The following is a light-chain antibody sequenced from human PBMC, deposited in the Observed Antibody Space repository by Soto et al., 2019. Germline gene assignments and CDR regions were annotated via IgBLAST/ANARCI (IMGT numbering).Light chain of an antibody. J-gene: IGKJ5*01. CDR2: DTS. CDR3: QQRYGWPPIT. Sequence: EIVLTQSPATLSLSPGERATLSCRASQSVRSYLAWYQQKPGQAPRLLIYDTSNRAAAVPARFSGSGSGTDFTLTISSLEPEDFAVYYCQQRYGWPPITFGQGTRLELK. CDR1: QSVRSY. V-gene: IGKV3-11*01.